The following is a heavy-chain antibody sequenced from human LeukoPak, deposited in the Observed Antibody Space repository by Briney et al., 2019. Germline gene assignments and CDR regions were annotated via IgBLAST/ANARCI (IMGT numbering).Heavy chain of an antibody. D-gene: IGHD6-19*01. V-gene: IGHV3-23*01. J-gene: IGHJ3*02. CDR2: ISGSGGST. CDR3: ATYQRSGSSGWYLSGAFDI. Sequence: PGGSLRLSCAASGFTFSSYAMSWGPQAPGKGLEWVSAISGSGGSTYYADSVKGRFTISRDNSKNTLYLQMNSLRDEDTAVYYCATYQRSGSSGWYLSGAFDIWGQGTMVTVSS. CDR1: GFTFSSYA.